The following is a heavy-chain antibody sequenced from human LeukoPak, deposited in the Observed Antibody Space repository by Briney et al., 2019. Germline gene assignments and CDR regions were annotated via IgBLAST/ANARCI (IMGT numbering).Heavy chain of an antibody. CDR1: GGSFSGYY. J-gene: IGHJ4*02. V-gene: IGHV4-34*01. D-gene: IGHD1-26*01. CDR3: ARGRWELRFDY. Sequence: SETLSLTCAVYGGSFSGYYWSWIRQPPGKGLEWLGEINHSGSTNYNPSLKSRVTISVDTSKNQFSLKLSSVTAADTAVYYCARGRWELRFDYWGQGTLVTVSS. CDR2: INHSGST.